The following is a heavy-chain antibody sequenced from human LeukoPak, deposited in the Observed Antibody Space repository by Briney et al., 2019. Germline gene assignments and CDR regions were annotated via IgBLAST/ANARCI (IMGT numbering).Heavy chain of an antibody. D-gene: IGHD3-22*01. Sequence: SETLSLTCAVYGGSFSGYYWSWIRQPPGKGLEWIGEINHSGSTNYNPSLKSRVTISVDTSKNQFSLKLSSVTAADTAVYYCARGPSSGYFSAFDIWGHGTMVTVSS. CDR2: INHSGST. CDR1: GGSFSGYY. J-gene: IGHJ3*02. V-gene: IGHV4-34*01. CDR3: ARGPSSGYFSAFDI.